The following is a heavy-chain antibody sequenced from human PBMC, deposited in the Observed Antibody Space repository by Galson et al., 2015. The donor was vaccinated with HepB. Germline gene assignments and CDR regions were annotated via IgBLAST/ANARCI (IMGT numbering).Heavy chain of an antibody. CDR1: GGSISSYY. D-gene: IGHD2-2*01. CDR3: ARVSYCSSTSPRRALQQLCHGMDV. J-gene: IGHJ6*02. CDR2: IYYSGST. Sequence: SETLSLTCTVSGGSISSYYWSWIRQPPGKGLEWIGYIYYSGSTNYNPSLKSRVTISVDTSKNQFSLKLSSVTAADTAVYYCARVSYCSSTSPRRALQQLCHGMDVWGQGTTVTVSS. V-gene: IGHV4-59*01.